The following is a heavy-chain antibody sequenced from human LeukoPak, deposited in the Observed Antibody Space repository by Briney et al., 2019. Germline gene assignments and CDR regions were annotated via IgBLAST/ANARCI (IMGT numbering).Heavy chain of an antibody. CDR2: INSDGSTT. CDR3: ARSPHDY. V-gene: IGHV3-74*01. Sequence: PGGSLRLSCEASGXTFSAYWMHWVRQAPGKGLVWVSRINSDGSTTSYADSVKGRFTISRDNAKNTLYLQMNSLRAEDTAVYFCARSPHDYWGQGTLVTVSS. J-gene: IGHJ4*02. CDR1: GXTFSAYW.